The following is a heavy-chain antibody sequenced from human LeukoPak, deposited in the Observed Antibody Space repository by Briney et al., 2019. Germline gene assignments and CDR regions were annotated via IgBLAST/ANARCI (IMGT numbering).Heavy chain of an antibody. D-gene: IGHD3-10*01. CDR2: IYYSGST. CDR1: GGSISSYY. CDR3: ARHVAYGNNLFDP. Sequence: PNETPANVRTVSGGSISSYYSSWIRQPPGKGLEWIGYIYYSGSTNYNPSLKSRVTISVDTSKNQFSLKLRSLTAADTAVYYCARHVAYGNNLFDPWGQEHIVAVSS. V-gene: IGHV4-59*08. J-gene: IGHJ5*02.